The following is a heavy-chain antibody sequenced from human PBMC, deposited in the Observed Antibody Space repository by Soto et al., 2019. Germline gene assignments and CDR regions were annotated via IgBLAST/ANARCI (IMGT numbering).Heavy chain of an antibody. CDR2: IYYRGST. V-gene: IGHV4-39*01. CDR1: GGSISSISYY. Sequence: QLQLQESGPGLVKPSETLSLTCTVSGGSISSISYYWGWIRQPPGKGLEWIGSIYYRGSTYYNPSLKSRVTISVDTYKNQFSLKLSSVTAADTAVYYCARLRYSSSWYISWFDPWGQGTLVTGSS. J-gene: IGHJ5*02. D-gene: IGHD6-13*01. CDR3: ARLRYSSSWYISWFDP.